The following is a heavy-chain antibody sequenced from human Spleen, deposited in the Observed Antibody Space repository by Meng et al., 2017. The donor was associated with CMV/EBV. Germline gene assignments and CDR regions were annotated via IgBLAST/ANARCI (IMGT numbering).Heavy chain of an antibody. CDR3: ARDLSGSYRIFDY. CDR1: GFTFGGYC. J-gene: IGHJ4*02. Sequence: GESLKISCAASGFTFGGYCMNWVRQAPGKGLEWVSSISSTSTYIYYADSVKGRFTISRDNAKNSLYLEMDSLRAEDTAVYYCARDLSGSYRIFDYWGQGTLVTVSS. D-gene: IGHD1-26*01. CDR2: ISSTSTYI. V-gene: IGHV3-21*01.